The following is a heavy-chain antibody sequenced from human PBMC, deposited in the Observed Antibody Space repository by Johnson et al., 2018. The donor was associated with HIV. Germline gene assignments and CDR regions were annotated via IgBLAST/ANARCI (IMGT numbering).Heavy chain of an antibody. CDR3: AKDGYNFYLDI. J-gene: IGHJ3*02. Sequence: QVQLVESGGGVVQPGRSLRLSCAASGFTFSSYVIHWVRQAPGKGLEWVAFISYDGSNEYYADSVKGRFTISRDNSKNTLYMQMNSLRAEDTAVYYCAKDGYNFYLDIWGQGTVVTVSS. V-gene: IGHV3-30*04. CDR1: GFTFSSYV. D-gene: IGHD5-24*01. CDR2: ISYDGSNE.